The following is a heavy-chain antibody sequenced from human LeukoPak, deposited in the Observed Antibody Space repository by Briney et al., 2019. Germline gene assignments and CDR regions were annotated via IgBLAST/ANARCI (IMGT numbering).Heavy chain of an antibody. V-gene: IGHV4-59*01. D-gene: IGHD1-1*01. J-gene: IGHJ3*02. CDR1: GGSISSYY. Sequence: SETLSLTCTVSGGSISSYYWSWIRQPPGKGLEWIGYIYYSGSTNYNPSLKSRVTISVDTSKNQFSLKLSSVTAADTAVYYCAGAFSFGTDAFDIWGQGTMVTVSS. CDR3: AGAFSFGTDAFDI. CDR2: IYYSGST.